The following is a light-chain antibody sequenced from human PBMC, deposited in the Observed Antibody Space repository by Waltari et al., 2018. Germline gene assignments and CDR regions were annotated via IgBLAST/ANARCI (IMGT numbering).Light chain of an antibody. J-gene: IGKJ2*01. CDR3: MQALQAPRT. V-gene: IGKV2-28*01. CDR2: LGS. CDR1: QSLLHSNGYNF. Sequence: DIVMTQSPLSLPVTPGEPASISCRSSQSLLHSNGYNFLDWYLQKPGQSPQLLIYLGSNRAAGVPDRFSGSGSGTEFTLKISRVEAEDAGFYYCMQALQAPRTFGQGTKLEI.